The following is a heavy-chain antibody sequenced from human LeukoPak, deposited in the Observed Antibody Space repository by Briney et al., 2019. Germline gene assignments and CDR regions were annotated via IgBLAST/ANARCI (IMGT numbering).Heavy chain of an antibody. CDR1: GFTFSDYY. CDR3: AREDQLYYYYGMDV. D-gene: IGHD1-1*01. J-gene: IGHJ6*02. CDR2: ISSSGSTI. V-gene: IGHV3-11*01. Sequence: GGSLRLSCAASGFTFSDYYMSWIRQAPGKGLEWVSYISSSGSTIYYADSVKGRFTISRDNAKNSLYLQMNSLRAEDTAVYYCAREDQLYYYYGMDVWGQGTTVTVSS.